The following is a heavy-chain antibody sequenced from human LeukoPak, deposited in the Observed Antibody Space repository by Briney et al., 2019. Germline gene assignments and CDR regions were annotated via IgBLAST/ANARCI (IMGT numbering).Heavy chain of an antibody. D-gene: IGHD3-10*01. Sequence: GGSLRLSCAASGFTFSSYAMSWVRQAPGKGLEWVSAISGSGGSTYYADSVKGRFTISRDNSKNTLYLQMNSQRAEDTAVYYCAKETYGSGSYIDYGMDVWGQGTTVTVSS. V-gene: IGHV3-23*01. J-gene: IGHJ6*02. CDR3: AKETYGSGSYIDYGMDV. CDR2: ISGSGGST. CDR1: GFTFSSYA.